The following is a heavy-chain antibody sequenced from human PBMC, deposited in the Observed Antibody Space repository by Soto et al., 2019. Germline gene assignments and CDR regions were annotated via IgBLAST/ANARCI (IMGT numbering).Heavy chain of an antibody. J-gene: IGHJ3*02. V-gene: IGHV4-38-2*02. CDR3: AREWGTYYYDSSGYSHDAFDI. Sequence: SETLSLTCAVSGYSISSGYYWGWIRHPPGKGLEWIGSSYHSGSHYYNPSLKSRVTISVDTTKNQFSLKLSFVTAADTAVYYCAREWGTYYYDSSGYSHDAFDIWGQGTMVTVSS. CDR2: SYHSGSH. D-gene: IGHD3-22*01. CDR1: GYSISSGYY.